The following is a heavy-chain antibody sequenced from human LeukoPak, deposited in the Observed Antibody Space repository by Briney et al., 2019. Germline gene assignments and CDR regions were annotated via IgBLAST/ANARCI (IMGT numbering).Heavy chain of an antibody. J-gene: IGHJ3*02. CDR3: ARDRSTMIVVVNKDDAFDI. V-gene: IGHV3-30*12. CDR1: GFSFSSHA. Sequence: GGSLRLSCAASGFSFSSHAMHWVRQAPGKGLEWVAFISYDGSTKTYADSVKGRFTTSRDISLHLQMNSLRAEDTAVYYCARDRSTMIVVVNKDDAFDIWGQGTMVTVSS. CDR2: ISYDGSTK. D-gene: IGHD3-22*01.